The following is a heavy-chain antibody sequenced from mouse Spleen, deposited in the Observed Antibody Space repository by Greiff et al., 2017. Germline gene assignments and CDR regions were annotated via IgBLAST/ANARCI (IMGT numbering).Heavy chain of an antibody. CDR3: AGLYLGYFDV. CDR2: ITPNNGGT. Sequence: VQLQQSGPELVKPAPSLTISCTASGYTFTDYYMHWVNQRPGKSLEWLGDITPNNGGTSYNPQCKGKATLTVGKASSTAYMELRSLRSEDSAVYYCAGLYLGYFDVGGAGATGT. J-gene: IGHJ1*01. CDR1: GYTFTDYY. V-gene: IGHV1-26*01. D-gene: IGHD2-1*01.